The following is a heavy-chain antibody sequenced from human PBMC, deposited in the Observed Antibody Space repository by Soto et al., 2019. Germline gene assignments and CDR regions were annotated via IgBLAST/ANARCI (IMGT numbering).Heavy chain of an antibody. V-gene: IGHV3-23*01. D-gene: IGHD6-19*01. CDR3: AKDGLRVAGTFYY. J-gene: IGHJ4*02. CDR2: ISGSGGST. Sequence: GGSLRLSCAVSGFTFSNYAMSWVRQAPGKGLEWVSAISGSGGSTYYADSVKGRFTISRDNSKNTLYLQMNSLRAEDTAVYYCAKDGLRVAGTFYYWGQGTLVTVSS. CDR1: GFTFSNYA.